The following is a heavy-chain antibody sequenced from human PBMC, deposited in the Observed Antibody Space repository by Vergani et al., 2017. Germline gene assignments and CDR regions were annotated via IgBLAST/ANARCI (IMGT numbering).Heavy chain of an antibody. V-gene: IGHV3-7*03. J-gene: IGHJ2*01. D-gene: IGHD5-18*01. Sequence: EVQLQESGGGLVKPGGSLRVSCEASGFNFQIYWMGWVRQTAEKGLEWVANIKQDGSEDYYVDSVKGRFTITRDNAKKAVFLQMNNLRHEDTALYFCVKDNGYDADGPFDLWGRGTLVTVSS. CDR3: VKDNGYDADGPFDL. CDR1: GFNFQIYW. CDR2: IKQDGSED.